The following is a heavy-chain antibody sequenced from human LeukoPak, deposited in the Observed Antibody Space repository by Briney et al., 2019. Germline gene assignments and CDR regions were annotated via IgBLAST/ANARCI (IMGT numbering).Heavy chain of an antibody. CDR2: IYYSGST. CDR3: ARDRYCSSTSCYSDYYYGMDV. D-gene: IGHD2-2*01. V-gene: IGHV4-30-4*01. Sequence: SETLSLTCTVSGGSISSGDYYWSWIRQPPGKGLEWIGYIYYSGSTYYNPSLKSRVTISVDTSKNQFSPKLSSVTAADTAVYYCARDRYCSSTSCYSDYYYGMDVWGQGTTVTVSS. CDR1: GGSISSGDYY. J-gene: IGHJ6*02.